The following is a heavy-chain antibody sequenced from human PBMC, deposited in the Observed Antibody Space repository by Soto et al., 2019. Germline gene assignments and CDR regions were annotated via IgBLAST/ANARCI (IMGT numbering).Heavy chain of an antibody. CDR2: IIPIFGTA. Sequence: ASVKVSCKASGGTFSSYAISWVRQAPGQGLEWMGGIIPIFGTANYAQKFQGRVTITADESTSTAYIELSSLRSEDTAVYYCARGLTGAFRYFDYWGQGTLVTVSS. D-gene: IGHD1-26*01. V-gene: IGHV1-69*13. CDR1: GGTFSSYA. J-gene: IGHJ4*02. CDR3: ARGLTGAFRYFDY.